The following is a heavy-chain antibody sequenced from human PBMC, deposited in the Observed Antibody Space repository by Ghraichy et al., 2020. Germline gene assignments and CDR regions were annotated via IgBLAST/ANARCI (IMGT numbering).Heavy chain of an antibody. V-gene: IGHV4-59*08. CDR3: ARHDTYYYDSSGYPIANFDY. D-gene: IGHD3-22*01. CDR1: GGSISSYY. Sequence: SETLSLTCTVSGGSISSYYWSWIRQPPGKGLEWIGYIYYSGSTNYNPSLKSRVTISVDTSKNQFSLKLSSVTAADTAVYCCARHDTYYYDSSGYPIANFDYWGQGTLVTVSS. J-gene: IGHJ4*02. CDR2: IYYSGST.